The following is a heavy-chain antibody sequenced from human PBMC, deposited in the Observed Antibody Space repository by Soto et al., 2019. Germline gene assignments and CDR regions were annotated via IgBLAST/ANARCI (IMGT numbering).Heavy chain of an antibody. CDR2: SYYSGST. CDR1: GGSIGSTTYY. Sequence: NPSETLSLTCTVSGGSIGSTTYYWGWIRQPPGKGLEWIGSSYYSGSTYYNPSLKSRVTISVDTSKNQFSLKLTSVTAADTAVYYCARQVYCSTTACYEFDYWGQGTQVTVSS. V-gene: IGHV4-39*01. J-gene: IGHJ4*02. D-gene: IGHD2-2*01. CDR3: ARQVYCSTTACYEFDY.